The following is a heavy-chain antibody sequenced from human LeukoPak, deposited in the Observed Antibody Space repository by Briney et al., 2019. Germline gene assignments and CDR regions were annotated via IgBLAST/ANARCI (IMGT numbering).Heavy chain of an antibody. J-gene: IGHJ4*02. V-gene: IGHV1-2*02. Sequence: ASVKVSCKASGGTFSSYAISWVRQAPGQGLEWMGWINPNSGGTNYAQKFQGRVTMTRDTSISTAYMELSRLRSDDTAVYYCASGYTSVPGWGQGTLVTVSS. CDR1: GGTFSSYA. CDR3: ASGYTSVPG. D-gene: IGHD3-16*02. CDR2: INPNSGGT.